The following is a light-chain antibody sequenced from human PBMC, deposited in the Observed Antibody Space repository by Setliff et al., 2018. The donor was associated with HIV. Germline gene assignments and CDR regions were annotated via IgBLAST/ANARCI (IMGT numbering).Light chain of an antibody. CDR1: SSDVGGYDY. J-gene: IGLJ1*01. Sequence: QSALTQPASVSGSPGQSITISCTGTSSDVGGYDYVSWYQQHPGKVPKHMLYEVGNRPSGVSNRFSGSKSGNTASLTISGLQAEDEAEYYCCSYTSSTTLVFGTGTKVTVL. CDR3: CSYTSSTTLV. V-gene: IGLV2-14*01. CDR2: EVG.